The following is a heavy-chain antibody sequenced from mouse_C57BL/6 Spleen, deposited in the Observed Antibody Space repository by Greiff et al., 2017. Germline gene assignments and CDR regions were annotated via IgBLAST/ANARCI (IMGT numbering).Heavy chain of an antibody. J-gene: IGHJ2*01. V-gene: IGHV1-53*01. CDR2: INPSNGGT. D-gene: IGHD1-1*01. CDR3: AREDYYGSSYDY. CDR1: GYTFTSYW. Sequence: VQLQQSGPELVKPGASVKLSCKASGYTFTSYWMHWVKQRPGQGLEWIGNINPSNGGTNYNAKFKSKATRTVDKSSSTAYMQLSSLTSEDSAVYYCAREDYYGSSYDYWGQGTTRTVYS.